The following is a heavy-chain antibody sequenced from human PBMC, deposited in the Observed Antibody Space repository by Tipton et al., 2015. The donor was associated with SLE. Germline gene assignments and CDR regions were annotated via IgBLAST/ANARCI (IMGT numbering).Heavy chain of an antibody. CDR2: IKQDGSDK. J-gene: IGHJ4*02. V-gene: IGHV3-7*01. D-gene: IGHD1-1*01. CDR1: GFTFSSFG. CDR3: ARAGSLTVAGTISDH. Sequence: SLRLSCAASGFTFSSFGMHWVRQAPGKGLEWVANIKQDGSDKYYVDSVKGRFTISRDNAKNSLYLQMNNLRAEDTAVCYCARAGSLTVAGTISDHWGQGTLVTVSS.